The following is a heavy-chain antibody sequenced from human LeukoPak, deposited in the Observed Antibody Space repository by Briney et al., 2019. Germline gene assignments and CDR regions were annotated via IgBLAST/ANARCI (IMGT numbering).Heavy chain of an antibody. CDR1: GYTFTGYY. CDR3: ARELVYGSGSYSGGFDI. J-gene: IGHJ3*02. V-gene: IGHV1-2*02. CDR2: INPNSGGT. Sequence: ASVKVSCKASGYTFTGYYMHWVRQAPGQGLEWMGWINPNSGGTKYAQKFQGRVTMTRDTSISTAYMELSRLRSDDTAVYYCARELVYGSGSYSGGFDIWGQGTMVTASS. D-gene: IGHD3-10*01.